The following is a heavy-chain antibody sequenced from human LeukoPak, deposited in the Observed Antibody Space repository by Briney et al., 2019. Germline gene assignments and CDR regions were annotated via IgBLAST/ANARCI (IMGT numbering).Heavy chain of an antibody. CDR3: ARRSRYCSSTSCYRSVDTAMVNYYYYGMDV. J-gene: IGHJ6*02. CDR1: GFTFSSYA. Sequence: GGSLRLSCAASGFTFSSYAMSWVRQAPGKGLEWVSAISGSGGSTYYADSVKGRFTISRDNSKNTLYLQMNSLRAEDTAVYYCARRSRYCSSTSCYRSVDTAMVNYYYYGMDVWAKGPRSPSP. D-gene: IGHD2-2*02. V-gene: IGHV3-23*01. CDR2: ISGSGGST.